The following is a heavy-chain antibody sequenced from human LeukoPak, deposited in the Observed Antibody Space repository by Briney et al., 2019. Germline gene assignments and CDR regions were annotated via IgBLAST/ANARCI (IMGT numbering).Heavy chain of an antibody. CDR1: GDSVSSNSAA. V-gene: IGHV6-1*01. J-gene: IGHJ6*02. CDR2: TYYRSKWYN. CDR3: ASAFGYSSSWYGGDYYYYGMDV. Sequence: SQTLSLTCAISGDSVSSNSAAWNWIRQSPSRGLEWLGRTYYRSKWYNDYAVSVKSRITINPDTSKNQFSLRLNSVTPEDTAVYYCASAFGYSSSWYGGDYYYYGMDVWGQGTTVTVSS. D-gene: IGHD6-13*01.